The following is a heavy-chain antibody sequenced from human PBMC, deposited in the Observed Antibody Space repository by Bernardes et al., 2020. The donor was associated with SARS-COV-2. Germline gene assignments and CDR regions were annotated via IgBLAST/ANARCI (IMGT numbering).Heavy chain of an antibody. CDR3: AKDVAAAAGLLDY. Sequence: GGSLRLSCAASGFTFSSYGMHWVRQAPGKGLEWVAVISYDGSNKYYADSVKGRFTISRDNSKNTLYLQMNSLRAEDTAVYYCAKDVAAAAGLLDYWGQGTLVTVSS. J-gene: IGHJ4*02. CDR1: GFTFSSYG. V-gene: IGHV3-30*18. D-gene: IGHD6-13*01. CDR2: ISYDGSNK.